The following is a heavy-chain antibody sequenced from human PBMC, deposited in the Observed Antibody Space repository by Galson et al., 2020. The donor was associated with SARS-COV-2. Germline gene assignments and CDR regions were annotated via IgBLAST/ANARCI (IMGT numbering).Heavy chain of an antibody. Sequence: GGSLRLSRAASGFTFTTYAMSWVRQAPGKGLEWVSTISDSGGRTYNADSVKGRFTISRDNSKNTLYLQMNSLRAEDTAVYYCAKYYYGSSGYSRYAFDIWGQGTMVTVSS. V-gene: IGHV3-23*01. CDR2: ISDSGGRT. J-gene: IGHJ3*02. D-gene: IGHD3-22*01. CDR3: AKYYYGSSGYSRYAFDI. CDR1: GFTFTTYA.